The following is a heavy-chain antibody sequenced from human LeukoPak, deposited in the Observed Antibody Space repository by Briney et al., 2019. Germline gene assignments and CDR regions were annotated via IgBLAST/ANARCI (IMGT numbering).Heavy chain of an antibody. J-gene: IGHJ4*02. CDR3: ARQRGYSGYDAFDY. V-gene: IGHV5-51*01. D-gene: IGHD5-12*01. CDR2: IYPGDSDT. CDR1: GYTFTGYW. Sequence: GESLKISCKSSGYTFTGYWIGWVRQMPGKGLEWMGIIYPGDSDTRYSPSFQGQVTISADKSISTAYLQWSSLKASDTAMYYCARQRGYSGYDAFDYWGQGTLVTVSS.